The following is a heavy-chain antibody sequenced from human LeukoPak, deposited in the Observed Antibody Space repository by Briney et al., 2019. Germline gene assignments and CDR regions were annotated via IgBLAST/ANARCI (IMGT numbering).Heavy chain of an antibody. CDR3: ARAPGTTRTNDY. D-gene: IGHD1-7*01. Sequence: ASVKVSCKASGYTFTSYGISWVRQPPGQGLEWMVWISAYNGNTNYAQKLQGRVTMSTATSMSTAYMELRSLRSDNTAVYYCARAPGTTRTNDYWGQGTMVTVFS. CDR1: GYTFTSYG. V-gene: IGHV1-18*01. J-gene: IGHJ4*02. CDR2: ISAYNGNT.